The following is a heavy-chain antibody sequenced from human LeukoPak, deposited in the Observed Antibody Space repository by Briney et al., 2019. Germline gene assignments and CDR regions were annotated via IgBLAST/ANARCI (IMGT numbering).Heavy chain of an antibody. CDR3: ASESLSSGWSFDY. J-gene: IGHJ4*02. CDR2: TFYRPKWYN. D-gene: IGHD6-19*01. Sequence: SQTLSLTCAISGDSVSSNNAAWSWIRQSPSRGLEWLGRTFYRPKWYNDYAVSVKSRITINPDTSKNQFSLQLNSVTPEDTAVYYCASESLSSGWSFDYWGQGTLVTVSS. CDR1: GDSVSSNNAA. V-gene: IGHV6-1*01.